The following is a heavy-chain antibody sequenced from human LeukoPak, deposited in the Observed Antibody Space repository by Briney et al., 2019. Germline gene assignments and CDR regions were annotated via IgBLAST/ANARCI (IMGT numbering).Heavy chain of an antibody. CDR1: GGTFSSYA. CDR3: ARDLGVGVITTRYYYYYMDV. V-gene: IGHV1-69*13. J-gene: IGHJ6*03. D-gene: IGHD3-22*01. Sequence: SVKVSCKASGGTFSSYAISWVRQAPGQGLEWMGGIIPIFGTANYAQKFQGRVTITADESTSTACMELSSLRSEDTAVYYCARDLGVGVITTRYYYYYMDVWGKGTTVTISS. CDR2: IIPIFGTA.